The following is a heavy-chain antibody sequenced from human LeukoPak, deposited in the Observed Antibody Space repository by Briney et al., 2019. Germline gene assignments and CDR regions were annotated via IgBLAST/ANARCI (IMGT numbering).Heavy chain of an antibody. Sequence: ASVKVSCKASEYTFTGYYMHWVRQAPGQGLEWMGWINPNSGGTNYAQKFQGRVTMTRDTSISTAYMELSRLRSDDTAVYYCARDLAAAGTSLGYWGQGTLVTVSS. CDR2: INPNSGGT. CDR3: ARDLAAAGTSLGY. J-gene: IGHJ4*02. CDR1: EYTFTGYY. D-gene: IGHD6-13*01. V-gene: IGHV1-2*02.